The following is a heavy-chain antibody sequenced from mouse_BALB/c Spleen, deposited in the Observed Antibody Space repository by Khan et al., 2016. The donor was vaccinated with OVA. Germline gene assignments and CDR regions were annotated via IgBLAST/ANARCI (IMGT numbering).Heavy chain of an antibody. J-gene: IGHJ2*01. CDR1: GFSLTSYG. D-gene: IGHD2-1*01. CDR2: IWAGGST. Sequence: QVQLQQSGPGLVAPSQSLSITCTVSGFSLTSYGVHWVRQPPGKGLEWMGVIWAGGSTNYNSALMSRLSISKDKSKSQVFLKMHSLQTYDTAIYYCARGDYGNLYYFDYWGQGTTLTVSS. CDR3: ARGDYGNLYYFDY. V-gene: IGHV2-9*02.